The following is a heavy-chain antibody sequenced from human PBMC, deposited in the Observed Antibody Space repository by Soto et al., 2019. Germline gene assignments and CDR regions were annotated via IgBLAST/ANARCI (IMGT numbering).Heavy chain of an antibody. D-gene: IGHD2-2*01. CDR1: GHTFHSYA. CDR3: AKGSRGIGVVPAALN. J-gene: IGHJ4*02. Sequence: EVQLLESGGGLVQPGGSLRLSCVASGHTFHSYAMSWVRQAPGKGLEWVSGISGSGGSTYYADSVRGRFTISRDDSKNTLYLQMNSLGAEDTAGYYCAKGSRGIGVVPAALNWGQGTRVTVSS. V-gene: IGHV3-23*01. CDR2: ISGSGGST.